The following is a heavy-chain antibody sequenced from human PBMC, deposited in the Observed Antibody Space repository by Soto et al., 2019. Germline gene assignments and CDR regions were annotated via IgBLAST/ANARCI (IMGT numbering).Heavy chain of an antibody. CDR1: GFTFSTHG. CDR2: IWYDGSRT. V-gene: IGHV3-33*01. Sequence: QVQLVESGGGVVQPGTSLRLSCAASGFTFSTHGMHWVRQAPGKGLEWVALIWYDGSRTHYAESVKGRFTISRDNSKNTLFLQMNSLRVEDTAVYYCEREQIGVAGSTYDYWGQGTLVTVSS. D-gene: IGHD6-19*01. J-gene: IGHJ4*02. CDR3: EREQIGVAGSTYDY.